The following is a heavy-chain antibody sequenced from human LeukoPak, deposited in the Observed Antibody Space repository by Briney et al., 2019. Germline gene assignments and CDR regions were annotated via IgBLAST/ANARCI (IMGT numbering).Heavy chain of an antibody. Sequence: SETLSLTCTVSGGSISSYYRSWIRQPPGKGLEWIGYIYYSGSTNYNPSLKSRVTISVDTSKNQFSLKLSSVTAADTAVYYCALARGSGSYRLDYWGQGTLVTVSS. CDR2: IYYSGST. V-gene: IGHV4-59*01. CDR1: GGSISSYY. J-gene: IGHJ4*02. CDR3: ALARGSGSYRLDY. D-gene: IGHD3-10*01.